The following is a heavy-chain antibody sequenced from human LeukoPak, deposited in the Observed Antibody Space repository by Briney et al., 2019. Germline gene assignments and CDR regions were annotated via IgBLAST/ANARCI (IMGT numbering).Heavy chain of an antibody. V-gene: IGHV3-21*04. CDR1: GFTFSSYA. CDR3: ATGSQIREADY. CDR2: ISGSGSDI. Sequence: GGSLRLSCAASGFTFSSYAMSWVRQAPGKGLEWVSYISGSGSDINYADSVKGRFTISRDNAKNSLYLQMNSLRAEDTAVYYCATGSQIREADYWGQGTLVTVSS. D-gene: IGHD3-10*01. J-gene: IGHJ4*02.